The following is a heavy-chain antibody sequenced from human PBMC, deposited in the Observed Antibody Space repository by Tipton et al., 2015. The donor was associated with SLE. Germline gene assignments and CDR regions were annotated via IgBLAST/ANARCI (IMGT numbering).Heavy chain of an antibody. J-gene: IGHJ6*03. V-gene: IGHV4-59*01. D-gene: IGHD5-12*01. Sequence: TLSLTCTVSGGSISSYYWSWIRQPPGKGLEWIGYIYYSGSTNYNPSLKSRVTISVDTSKNQFPLKLSSVTAADTAGYYCASMKSGYDYYYYYMDVWGEVTTVTVSS. CDR2: IYYSGST. CDR3: ASMKSGYDYYYYYMDV. CDR1: GGSISSYY.